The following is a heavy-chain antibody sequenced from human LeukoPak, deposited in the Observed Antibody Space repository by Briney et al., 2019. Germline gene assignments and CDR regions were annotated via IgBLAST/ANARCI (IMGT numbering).Heavy chain of an antibody. CDR1: GGSISSGGYY. CDR3: ARVSRLYGMDV. Sequence: SETLSLTCTVSGGSISSGGYYWSWIRQHPGKGLEWIGYIYYSGSTNYNPSLKSRVTISVDTSKNQFSLKLSSVTAADTAVYYCARVSRLYGMDVWGQGTTVTVSS. V-gene: IGHV4-61*08. CDR2: IYYSGST. D-gene: IGHD6-25*01. J-gene: IGHJ6*02.